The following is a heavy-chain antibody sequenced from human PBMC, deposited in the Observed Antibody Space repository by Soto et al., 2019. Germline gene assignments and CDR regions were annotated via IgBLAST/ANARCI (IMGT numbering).Heavy chain of an antibody. D-gene: IGHD2-15*01. CDR3: TTHLWRTDVVVGSTGYFNT. Sequence: GGSLRLSCAASGFTFSDAWMSWVRQAPGKGLDWVGRIKSKSDGGTTEYAAPVRGRSTISRDDSKNTLYLQMNSLKTEDTAVYYCTTHLWRTDVVVGSTGYFNTWGQGTPVTVSS. CDR1: GFTFSDAW. J-gene: IGHJ5*02. CDR2: IKSKSDGGTT. V-gene: IGHV3-15*01.